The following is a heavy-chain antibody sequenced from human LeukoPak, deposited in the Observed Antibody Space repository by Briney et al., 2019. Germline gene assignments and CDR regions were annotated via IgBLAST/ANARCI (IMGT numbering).Heavy chain of an antibody. V-gene: IGHV3-48*01. CDR2: ISSSSSTI. CDR1: GFTFSSYS. CDR3: ARTVGATMVDY. D-gene: IGHD1-26*01. Sequence: GGSLRLSCAASGFTFSSYSMNWVRQAPGKGLEWVSYISSSSSTIYYADSVKGRFTISRDNAKNSLYLQMNSLRAEDTAVYYCARTVGATMVDYWGQGTLVTVSS. J-gene: IGHJ4*02.